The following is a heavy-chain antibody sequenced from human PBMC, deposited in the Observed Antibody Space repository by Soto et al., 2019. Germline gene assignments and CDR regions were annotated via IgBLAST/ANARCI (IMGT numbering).Heavy chain of an antibody. D-gene: IGHD1-1*01. Sequence: SETLSLTCTVSGGSISSYYWSWIRQPPGKGLEWIGYIYYSGSTNYNPSLKSRVTISVDTSKNQFSLKLSSVTAADTAVYYCARDGQPFDYWGQGTLVTVSS. CDR1: GGSISSYY. CDR3: ARDGQPFDY. J-gene: IGHJ4*02. CDR2: IYYSGST. V-gene: IGHV4-59*01.